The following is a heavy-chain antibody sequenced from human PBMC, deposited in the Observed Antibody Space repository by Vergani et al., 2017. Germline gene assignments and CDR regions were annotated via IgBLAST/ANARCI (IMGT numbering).Heavy chain of an antibody. CDR3: AKQYFVSRIELFDS. CDR2: ISGSGVGA. V-gene: IGHV3-23*01. Sequence: EVQLLESGGGLVQPGGSLRLTCAASEFTFSNYAMNWVRQAPAKGLEWVSGISGSGVGAYYTDSVKGRFTISTDNSKNMLFLQMNNLRTADTAIYYCAKQYFVSRIELFDSWGQGTLVTVSS. D-gene: IGHD3-9*01. J-gene: IGHJ4*02. CDR1: EFTFSNYA.